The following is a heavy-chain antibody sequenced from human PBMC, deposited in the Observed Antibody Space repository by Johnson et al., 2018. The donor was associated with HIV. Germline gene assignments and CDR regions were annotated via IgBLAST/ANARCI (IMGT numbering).Heavy chain of an antibody. CDR1: GFTFDDYG. Sequence: VQLVESGGGVVRPGGSLRLSCAASGFTFDDYGMSWVRQAPGKGLEWVSVIYSGGSTHYADTVKGRFSIPRDNSKNTLYLLMNSLRVEDTAVYHCARVGAGHISGPDMVFDIWGQGTMVTVSS. V-gene: IGHV3-66*01. CDR3: ARVGAGHISGPDMVFDI. CDR2: IYSGGST. D-gene: IGHD6-19*01. J-gene: IGHJ3*02.